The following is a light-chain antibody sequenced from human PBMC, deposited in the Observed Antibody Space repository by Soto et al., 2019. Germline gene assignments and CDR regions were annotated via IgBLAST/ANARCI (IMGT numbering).Light chain of an antibody. CDR1: QSVSSSY. CDR3: QQYGSSPLT. CDR2: GAS. Sequence: LTQSQGSLSLPQPESAALYSKARQSVSSSYLAWYQQKTGQAPRRLIFGASSRATGIPDRFSGSGSGTDFTFTISRLEPEDFAVYYCQQYGSSPLTFGGGTKVDI. V-gene: IGKV3-20*01. J-gene: IGKJ4*01.